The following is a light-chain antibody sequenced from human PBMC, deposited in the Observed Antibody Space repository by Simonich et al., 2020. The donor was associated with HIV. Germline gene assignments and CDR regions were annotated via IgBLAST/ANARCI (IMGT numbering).Light chain of an antibody. J-gene: IGKJ1*01. Sequence: DIVMTQSPDSLAVSLGERATINCKSSQSVLYSSNNKNYLAWSQQKPGQPPKLLIYWASTRESGVPDRFRGSGSGTDFTLTISSLQAEDVAVYYCQQYYSTPWTFGQGTKVEIK. CDR1: QSVLYSSNNKNY. CDR3: QQYYSTPWT. V-gene: IGKV4-1*01. CDR2: WAS.